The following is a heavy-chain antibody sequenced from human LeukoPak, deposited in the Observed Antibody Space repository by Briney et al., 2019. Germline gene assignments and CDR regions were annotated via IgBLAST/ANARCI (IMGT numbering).Heavy chain of an antibody. CDR3: AAAGVVVVAATYSNAFDI. J-gene: IGHJ3*02. Sequence: SVKVSCKASGGTFSSYAIRWVRQAPGQGLEWMGRIIPILGIANYAQKFQGRVTITADKSTSTAYMELSSLRSEDTAVYYCAAAGVVVVAATYSNAFDIWGQGTMVTVSS. V-gene: IGHV1-69*04. D-gene: IGHD2-15*01. CDR2: IIPILGIA. CDR1: GGTFSSYA.